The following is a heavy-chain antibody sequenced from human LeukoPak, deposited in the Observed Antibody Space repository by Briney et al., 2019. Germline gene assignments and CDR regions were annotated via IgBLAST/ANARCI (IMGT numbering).Heavy chain of an antibody. Sequence: PGGSLRLSCAASGFTFSSYEMNWVRQAPGKGLEWLSYIIGSGSTTQYADSLRDRFTISRDTDKNAVYLQLNSLRADDTAIYYCVSDRGGAYAADNLCDPWGQGNLVTDSS. J-gene: IGHJ5*02. CDR1: GFTFSSYE. D-gene: IGHD2-2*01. CDR3: VSDRGGAYAADNLCDP. V-gene: IGHV3-48*03. CDR2: IIGSGSTT.